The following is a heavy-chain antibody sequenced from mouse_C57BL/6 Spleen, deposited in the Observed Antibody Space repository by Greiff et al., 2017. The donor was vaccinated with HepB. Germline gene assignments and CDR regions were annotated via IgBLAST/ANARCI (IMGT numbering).Heavy chain of an antibody. CDR2: ISYDGSN. D-gene: IGHD3-3*01. J-gene: IGHJ1*03. CDR1: GYSITSGYY. CDR3: AREGTLHWYFDV. V-gene: IGHV3-6*01. Sequence: EVQLQESGPGLVKPSQSLSLTCSVTGYSITSGYYWNWIRQFPGNKLEWMGYISYDGSNNYNPSLKNRISITRDTSKNQFFLKLNSVTTEDTATYYCAREGTLHWYFDVWGTGTTVTVSS.